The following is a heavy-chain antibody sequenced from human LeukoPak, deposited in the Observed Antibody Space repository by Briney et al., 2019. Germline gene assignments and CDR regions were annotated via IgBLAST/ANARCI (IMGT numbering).Heavy chain of an antibody. Sequence: GGSLRLSCAASGFTFSSYGMHWVRQAPGKGLEWVAVIWYDGSNKYYADSVKGRFTISRDNSKNTLYLQMNSLRAEDTAVYYCARDVGRIYYFDYWGQGTLVTVSS. V-gene: IGHV3-33*01. CDR1: GFTFSSYG. CDR3: ARDVGRIYYFDY. J-gene: IGHJ4*02. CDR2: IWYDGSNK. D-gene: IGHD2-15*01.